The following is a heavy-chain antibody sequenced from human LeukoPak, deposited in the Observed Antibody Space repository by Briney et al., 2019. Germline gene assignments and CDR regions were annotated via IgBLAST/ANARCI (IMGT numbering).Heavy chain of an antibody. D-gene: IGHD3-22*01. CDR3: ARTQSDYYDSSGYYNY. V-gene: IGHV1-18*01. Sequence: GASVKVSCKASGYTFTSYDINWVRQAPGQGLEWMGWISAYNGNTNYAQKLQGRVTMTTDTSTSTAYMELRSLRSDDTAVYYCARTQSDYYDSSGYYNYWGQGTLVTVSS. J-gene: IGHJ4*02. CDR2: ISAYNGNT. CDR1: GYTFTSYD.